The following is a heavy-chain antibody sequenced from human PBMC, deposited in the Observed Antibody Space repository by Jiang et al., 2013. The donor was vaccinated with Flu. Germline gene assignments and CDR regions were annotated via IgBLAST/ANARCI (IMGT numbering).Heavy chain of an antibody. J-gene: IGHJ5*02. Sequence: QLVESGGGLGTAWGVLRLSCAASGFTFSSYAMSWVRQAPGKGLEWVSAISGSGGSTYYADSVKGRFTISRDNSKNTLYLQMNSLRAEDTAVYYCAKVSIVVVTAINWFDPWGQGTLVTVSS. V-gene: IGHV3-23*04. CDR2: ISGSGGST. CDR3: AKVSIVVVTAINWFDP. D-gene: IGHD2-21*02. CDR1: GFTFSSYA.